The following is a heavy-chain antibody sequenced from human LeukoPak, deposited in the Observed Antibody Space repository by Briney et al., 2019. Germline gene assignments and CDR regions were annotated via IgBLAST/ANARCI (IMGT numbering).Heavy chain of an antibody. Sequence: PGGSLRLSCAASGFTVSSNYMSWVRQAPGKGLEWVSVIYSGGSTYYADSVKGRFTISRDNSKNTLYLQMDNLRVDDTAVYYCARDLSAAYDFWGQGILVTVSS. J-gene: IGHJ4*02. CDR2: IYSGGST. CDR3: ARDLSAAYDF. D-gene: IGHD2-21*01. CDR1: GFTVSSNY. V-gene: IGHV3-53*01.